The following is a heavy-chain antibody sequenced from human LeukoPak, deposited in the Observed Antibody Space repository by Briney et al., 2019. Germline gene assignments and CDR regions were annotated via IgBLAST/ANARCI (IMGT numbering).Heavy chain of an antibody. V-gene: IGHV4-61*10. CDR3: ARVGYCSSTSCPTYFDY. D-gene: IGHD2-2*01. Sequence: SETLSLTCIVSRGSISSGNYFWTWIRQPAGKGLEWVGHVYNNGSTSYNPSLKSRVTISVDTSKNQFSLKLSSVTAADTAVYYCARVGYCSSTSCPTYFDYWGQGTLVTVSS. CDR1: RGSISSGNYF. J-gene: IGHJ4*02. CDR2: VYNNGST.